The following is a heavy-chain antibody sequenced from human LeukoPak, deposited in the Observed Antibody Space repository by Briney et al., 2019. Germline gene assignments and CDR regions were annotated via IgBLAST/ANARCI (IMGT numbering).Heavy chain of an antibody. CDR2: ISGSGGSR. CDR1: AFTFSSYA. V-gene: IGHV3-23*01. D-gene: IGHD6-19*01. Sequence: GRSLRLSCAVYAFTFSSYAMSWVSPAQRNGLEWVSAISGSGGSRYYADSVKVRFTISRDKSKNTLYLQMSSLRAEDTAVYYCAKDLVATTQWLVSYAFDIWGQGTMVTVSS. CDR3: AKDLVATTQWLVSYAFDI. J-gene: IGHJ3*02.